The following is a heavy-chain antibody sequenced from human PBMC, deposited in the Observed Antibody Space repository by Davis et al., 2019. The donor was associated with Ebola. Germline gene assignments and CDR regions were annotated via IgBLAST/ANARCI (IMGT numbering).Heavy chain of an antibody. CDR2: IIPIFGTA. D-gene: IGHD5-12*01. V-gene: IGHV1-69*06. CDR3: ATSHGMNEWLRPLRY. Sequence: SVKVSCKASGGTFSTYIITWVRQAPGHGPEWMGGIIPIFGTAKYAQKFQGRVTLTADISTSTAYMEVSGLRLEDTAVYYCATSHGMNEWLRPLRYWGQGSLVTVSS. CDR1: GGTFSTYI. J-gene: IGHJ4*02.